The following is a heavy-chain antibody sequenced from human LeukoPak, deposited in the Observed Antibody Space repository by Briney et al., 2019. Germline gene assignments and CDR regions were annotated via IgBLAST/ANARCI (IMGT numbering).Heavy chain of an antibody. V-gene: IGHV4-59*01. D-gene: IGHD6-13*01. CDR3: ARGSAAAGLFFDY. J-gene: IGHJ4*02. Sequence: SETLSLTCTVSGGSISSYYWSWIRQPPGKGLEGMGYIYYSGSTNYNPSLKSRVTISVDTSKNQFSLKLSSVTAADTAVYYCARGSAAAGLFFDYWGQGTLVTVSS. CDR2: IYYSGST. CDR1: GGSISSYY.